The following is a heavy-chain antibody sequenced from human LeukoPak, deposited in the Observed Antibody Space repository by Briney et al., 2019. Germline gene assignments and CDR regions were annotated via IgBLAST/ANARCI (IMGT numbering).Heavy chain of an antibody. J-gene: IGHJ4*02. D-gene: IGHD3-9*01. CDR3: ARVEGNYDILTSYYRGDY. CDR1: GFTFSSLW. V-gene: IGHV3-48*04. Sequence: GGSLRLSCAASGFTFSSLWMSWVRQAPGKGLEWVSYISSSGSTIYYADSVKGRFTISRDNAENSLYLQMNSLRAEDTAVYYCARVEGNYDILTSYYRGDYWGQGTLVTVSS. CDR2: ISSSGSTI.